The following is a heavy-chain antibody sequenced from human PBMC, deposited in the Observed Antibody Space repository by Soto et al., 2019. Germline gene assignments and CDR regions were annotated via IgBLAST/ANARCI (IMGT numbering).Heavy chain of an antibody. CDR2: ISSNSDTI. D-gene: IGHD4-17*01. Sequence: GGSLRLSCVASGFTADDYAMHWVRQAPGKGLEWVSGISSNSDTIDYADSVKGRFTISRDNAKNSLYLQMNSLRAEDTAVYYCAREGMTTASAYYYYYGMDVWGQGTTVTVSS. V-gene: IGHV3-9*02. CDR3: AREGMTTASAYYYYYGMDV. CDR1: GFTADDYA. J-gene: IGHJ6*02.